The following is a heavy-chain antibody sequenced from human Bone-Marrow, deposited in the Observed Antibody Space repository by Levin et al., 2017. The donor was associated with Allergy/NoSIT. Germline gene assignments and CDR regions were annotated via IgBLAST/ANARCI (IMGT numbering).Heavy chain of an antibody. CDR3: AKVYRGYSSY. D-gene: IGHD5-18*01. V-gene: IGHV3-30*18. CDR1: GFTFSSYS. Sequence: LSLTCVASGFTFSSYSMHWVRQAPGKGLEWVAVISYDGSNDYYGDSVKGRFTVSRDNSKNTLYLQMNSLRPEDTAVYYCAKVYRGYSSYWGQGSLVTVSS. CDR2: ISYDGSND. J-gene: IGHJ4*02.